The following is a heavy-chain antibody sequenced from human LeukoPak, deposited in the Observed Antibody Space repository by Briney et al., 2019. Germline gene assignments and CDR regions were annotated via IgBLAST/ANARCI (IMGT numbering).Heavy chain of an antibody. J-gene: IGHJ3*02. CDR3: ASSYYYSAFDI. D-gene: IGHD3-10*01. CDR2: IYYSGST. Sequence: SWIRQPPGKGLEWIGYIYYSGSTYYNPSLKSRVTISVDTSKNQFSLKLSSVTAADTAVYYCASSYYYSAFDIWGQGTMVTVSS. V-gene: IGHV4-30-4*08.